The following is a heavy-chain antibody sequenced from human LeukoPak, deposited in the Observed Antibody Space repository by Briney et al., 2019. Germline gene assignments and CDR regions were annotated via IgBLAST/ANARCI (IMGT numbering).Heavy chain of an antibody. CDR3: ARHARSTFSTRWYDS. V-gene: IGHV4-59*08. Sequence: PSETLSLTCTVSGGSMTSYYWSWIRQPPGKGLEWIAYIYYSGGTNYNPSLKSRVTISVNTSKNQFSLKLSSVTAADTAVYYCARHARSTFSTRWYDSWGQGTLVTVSS. CDR1: GGSMTSYY. J-gene: IGHJ5*01. CDR2: IYYSGGT. D-gene: IGHD2-2*01.